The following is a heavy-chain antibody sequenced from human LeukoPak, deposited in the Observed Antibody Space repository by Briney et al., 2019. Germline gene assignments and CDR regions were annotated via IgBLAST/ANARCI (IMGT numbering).Heavy chain of an antibody. V-gene: IGHV1-69*13. CDR1: GGTFSSYA. J-gene: IGHJ4*02. CDR2: IIPVFGTA. Sequence: SVKVSCKASGGTFSSYAISWVRQAPGQGLEWMGGIIPVFGTANYAQKFQGRVTITADESTSTAYMELSSLRSEDTAVYYCATARKRIQLWLHVYWGQGTLVTVSS. D-gene: IGHD5-18*01. CDR3: ATARKRIQLWLHVY.